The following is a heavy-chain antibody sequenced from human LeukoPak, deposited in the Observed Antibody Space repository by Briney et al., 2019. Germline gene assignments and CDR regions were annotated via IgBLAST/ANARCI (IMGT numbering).Heavy chain of an antibody. V-gene: IGHV4-30-2*01. Sequence: SETLSLTCAVSGGSISSGGYSWSWIRQPPGKGLEWIGYIYHSGSTYYNPSLKSRFTISVDRSKNQFSLKLSSVTAADTAVYYCARGRDYGDYTNYWYFDLWGRGTLVTVSS. D-gene: IGHD4-17*01. J-gene: IGHJ2*01. CDR2: IYHSGST. CDR1: GGSISSGGYS. CDR3: ARGRDYGDYTNYWYFDL.